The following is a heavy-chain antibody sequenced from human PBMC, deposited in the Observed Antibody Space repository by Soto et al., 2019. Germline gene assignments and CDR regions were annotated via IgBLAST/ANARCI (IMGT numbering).Heavy chain of an antibody. V-gene: IGHV3-74*01. CDR1: GFTFSHYW. D-gene: IGHD2-15*01. Sequence: EVQLVESGGGLVQPGGSLRLSCAASGFTFSHYWMYWVRQAPGKGLVWVSRINSDGSVSSYADSVKGRLTISRDNVKNTLYLKMDSLRAEDTAVYYWARGDCVGGTCYSLAGSFYYYMDVWGKGTTVTVFS. CDR3: ARGDCVGGTCYSLAGSFYYYMDV. CDR2: INSDGSVS. J-gene: IGHJ6*03.